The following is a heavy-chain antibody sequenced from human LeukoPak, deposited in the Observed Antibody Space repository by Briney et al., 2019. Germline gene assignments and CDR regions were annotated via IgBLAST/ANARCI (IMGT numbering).Heavy chain of an antibody. D-gene: IGHD2-2*01. Sequence: GESLKISCKGSGYSFTSFWIGWVRQMPGEGLEWMGIIYPGDSDTRYSPSFQGQVTISADKSIGTAYLQRSSLKASDTAMYYCARQVGPAGSYYFDYWGQGTLVTVSS. CDR2: IYPGDSDT. V-gene: IGHV5-51*01. CDR3: ARQVGPAGSYYFDY. J-gene: IGHJ4*02. CDR1: GYSFTSFW.